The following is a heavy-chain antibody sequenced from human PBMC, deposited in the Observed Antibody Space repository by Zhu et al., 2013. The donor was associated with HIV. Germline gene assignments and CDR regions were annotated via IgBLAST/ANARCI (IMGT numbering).Heavy chain of an antibody. J-gene: IGHJ6*02. CDR2: FVPMFDTA. V-gene: IGHV1-69*06. Sequence: QAQLVQSGAEVKMPGSSVRISCEASGDXFGNNHGVFWVRLAPGQGLEWIGGFVPMFDTAHYSQKFQDRVTISADNSGNIVYLDLRSLRFDDTAVYYCARDRIVTRPTRGFYYGMDAWGQGTTVIVSS. CDR3: ARDRIVTRPTRGFYYGMDA. CDR1: GDXFGNNHG. D-gene: IGHD4-17*01.